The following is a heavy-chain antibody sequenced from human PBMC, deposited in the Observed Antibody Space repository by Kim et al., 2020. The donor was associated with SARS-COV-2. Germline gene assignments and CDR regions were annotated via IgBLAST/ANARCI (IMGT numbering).Heavy chain of an antibody. CDR2: INADGSGT. CDR1: GFPFSNYW. J-gene: IGHJ4*02. Sequence: LSLTCAASGFPFSNYWMDWVRQAPGKGLEWVSRINADGSGTVYADSVKGRFTISRDNAKNTVDLLMNSLRAEDTAVYYCAELRRFDYWGQGSLVTVSS. D-gene: IGHD1-7*01. V-gene: IGHV3-74*01. CDR3: AELRRFDY.